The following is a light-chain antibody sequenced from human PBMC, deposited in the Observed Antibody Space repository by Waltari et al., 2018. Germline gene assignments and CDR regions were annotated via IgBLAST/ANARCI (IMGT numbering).Light chain of an antibody. CDR3: QQFDNLVYT. CDR2: GAS. Sequence: DIQMTQSPSSLSASVGDRVTITCQASHDISNYLNWYQQKPGKAPKSLIYGASTLQSGVPSRFSGSGSGTDFTLTISSLQPEDFATYYCQQFDNLVYTFGQGTKLESK. J-gene: IGKJ2*01. V-gene: IGKV1-33*01. CDR1: HDISNY.